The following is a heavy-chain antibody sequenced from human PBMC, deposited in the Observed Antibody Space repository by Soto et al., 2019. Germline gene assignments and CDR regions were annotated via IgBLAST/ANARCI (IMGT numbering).Heavy chain of an antibody. CDR3: ARGRYTVKPYYFDY. V-gene: IGHV4-59*01. CDR1: GGSISSYY. J-gene: IGHJ4*02. CDR2: IYYSGST. D-gene: IGHD4-17*01. Sequence: SETLSLTCTVSGGSISSYYWSWIRQPPGKGLEWIGYIYYSGSTNYNPSLKSRVTISVDTSKNQFSLKLSSVTAADTAVYYCARGRYTVKPYYFDYWGQGTLVTVSS.